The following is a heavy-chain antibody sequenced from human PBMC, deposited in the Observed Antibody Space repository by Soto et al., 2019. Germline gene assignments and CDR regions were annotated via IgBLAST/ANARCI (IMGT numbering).Heavy chain of an antibody. Sequence: GGSLRLSCAASGFTFSSYAMSWVRQAPGKGLEWVSAISGSGGSTYYADSVKGQFTISRDNSKNTLYLQMNSLRAEDTAVYYCAKDLGRDYYDSSGYYYGVFDYWGQGTLVTVSS. V-gene: IGHV3-23*01. J-gene: IGHJ4*02. CDR2: ISGSGGST. CDR1: GFTFSSYA. D-gene: IGHD3-22*01. CDR3: AKDLGRDYYDSSGYYYGVFDY.